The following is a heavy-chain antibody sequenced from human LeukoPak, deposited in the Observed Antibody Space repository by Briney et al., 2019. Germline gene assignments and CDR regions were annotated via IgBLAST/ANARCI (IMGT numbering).Heavy chain of an antibody. CDR1: GDSISNDNW. V-gene: IGHV4-4*02. Sequence: SETLSLTCAVSGDSISNDNWWSWVRQPPGKGLEWIGEIHHSGNTNYNPSLRSRVTTSMDKSKNHVSLKVNSVAAADTAVYYCVRGAGLIYSDRGGIRGYFDYWGQGALVTVSS. D-gene: IGHD3-22*01. CDR3: VRGAGLIYSDRGGIRGYFDY. J-gene: IGHJ4*02. CDR2: IHHSGNT.